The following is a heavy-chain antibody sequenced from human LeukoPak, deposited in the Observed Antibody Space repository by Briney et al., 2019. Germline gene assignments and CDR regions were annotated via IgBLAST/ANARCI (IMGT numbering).Heavy chain of an antibody. V-gene: IGHV3-21*01. CDR3: ARRVPAAKSFDY. CDR1: GFSISAYT. D-gene: IGHD2-2*01. Sequence: GGSLRLSCAASGFSISAYTLSWVRQAPGKGLEWVSSISTTSTYIFYADSVKGRFTVSRDNAKNSLYLQMNSLRAEDTAVYYCARRVPAAKSFDYWGQGTLVTVSS. CDR2: ISTTSTYI. J-gene: IGHJ4*02.